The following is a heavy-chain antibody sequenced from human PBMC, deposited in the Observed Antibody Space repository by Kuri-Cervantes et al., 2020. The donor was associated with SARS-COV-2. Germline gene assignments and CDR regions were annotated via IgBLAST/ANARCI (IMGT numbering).Heavy chain of an antibody. Sequence: LSLTCAASGFTFSSYWMSWVRQAPGKGLEWVANIKQDGSEKYYVDSVKGRFTISRDNAKNPLYLRMNSLRAEDTAVYYCAREVTAIYYYGMDVWGQGTTVTVSS. CDR2: IKQDGSEK. V-gene: IGHV3-7*01. CDR3: AREVTAIYYYGMDV. CDR1: GFTFSSYW. J-gene: IGHJ6*02. D-gene: IGHD2-21*02.